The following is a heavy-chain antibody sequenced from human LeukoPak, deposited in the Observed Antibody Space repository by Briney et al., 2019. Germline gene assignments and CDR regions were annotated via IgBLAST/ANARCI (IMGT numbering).Heavy chain of an antibody. CDR3: ARSKQFDY. J-gene: IGHJ4*02. Sequence: GGSLRLSCAASGFTFSSYAMHWVRQAPGKGLEWVAVISYDGSNKYYVDSVKGRFTISRDNSKNTLYLQMNSLRAEDTAVYYCARSKQFDYWGQGTLVTVSS. V-gene: IGHV3-30*04. CDR1: GFTFSSYA. CDR2: ISYDGSNK.